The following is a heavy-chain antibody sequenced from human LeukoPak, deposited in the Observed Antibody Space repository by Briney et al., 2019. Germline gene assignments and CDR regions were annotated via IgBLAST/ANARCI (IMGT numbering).Heavy chain of an antibody. CDR3: ARHLYHDDFWSGYIDY. CDR2: IIPIFGTA. D-gene: IGHD3-3*01. J-gene: IGHJ4*02. V-gene: IGHV1-69*13. Sequence: SVKVSCKASGGTFSSYAISWVRQAPGQGLEWMGGIIPIFGTANYAQKFQDRVTITADESTNTVYMELSNLRSEDTAVYYCARHLYHDDFWSGYIDYWGQGSLLTISS. CDR1: GGTFSSYA.